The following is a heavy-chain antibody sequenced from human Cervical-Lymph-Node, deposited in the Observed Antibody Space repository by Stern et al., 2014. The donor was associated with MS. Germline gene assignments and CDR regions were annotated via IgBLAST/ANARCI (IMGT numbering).Heavy chain of an antibody. D-gene: IGHD2-15*01. Sequence: QITLKESGPTLVKPTQTLTLTCTVSGFSLSTPGVGVGWIRQPPGKALEWLALIYWDDDKLYSPSLKKRLTIIKDTSKNQVSLTMTNVDPVDTATYYCAHSRVKYCRGGTCYSSLFDFWGQGTLITVSS. CDR3: AHSRVKYCRGGTCYSSLFDF. CDR2: IYWDDDK. V-gene: IGHV2-5*02. CDR1: GFSLSTPGVG. J-gene: IGHJ5*01.